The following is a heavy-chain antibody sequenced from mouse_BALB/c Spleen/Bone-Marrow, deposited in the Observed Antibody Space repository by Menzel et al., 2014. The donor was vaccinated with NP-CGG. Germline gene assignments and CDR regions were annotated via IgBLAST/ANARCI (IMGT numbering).Heavy chain of an antibody. Sequence: QVQLQQSGAELARPGDSVKLSCKASGYTFTSYWIQWVKQRPGQGLEWIGAIYPGDGDTRYTQKFKGKATLTADESSXTAYMQLSSLASEDSAVYYCAREGYYYGYAMDYWGQGTSVTVSS. CDR3: AREGYYYGYAMDY. J-gene: IGHJ4*01. D-gene: IGHD1-1*01. CDR1: GYTFTSYW. CDR2: IYPGDGDT. V-gene: IGHV1-87*01.